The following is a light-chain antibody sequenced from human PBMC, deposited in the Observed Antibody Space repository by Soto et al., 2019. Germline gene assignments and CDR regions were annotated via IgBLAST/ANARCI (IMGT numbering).Light chain of an antibody. CDR1: QSVSSN. CDR2: GAS. CDR3: QHYGYSLWT. Sequence: EIVMTQSPATLSVSPGERATLSCRASQSVSSNLAWYQQRPGQPPNLLIFGASNRATGIPDRFSGSGSGTDFTLTITRPEPEDFAVYYCQHYGYSLWTFGQGTKVDIK. V-gene: IGKV3-20*01. J-gene: IGKJ1*01.